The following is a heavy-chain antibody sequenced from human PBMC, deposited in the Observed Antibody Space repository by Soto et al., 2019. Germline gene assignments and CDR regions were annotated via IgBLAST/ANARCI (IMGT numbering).Heavy chain of an antibody. CDR1: GGSISSGGYY. CDR2: IYYSGST. CDR3: ARVSADEGGTYGDYGYYYYYYGMDV. J-gene: IGHJ6*02. D-gene: IGHD4-17*01. Sequence: SETLSLTCTVSGGSISSGGYYWSWIRQHPGKGLEWIGYIYYSGSTYYNPSLKSRVTISVDTSKNQFSLKLSSVTAADTAVYYCARVSADEGGTYGDYGYYYYYYGMDVWGQGTTVTVSS. V-gene: IGHV4-31*03.